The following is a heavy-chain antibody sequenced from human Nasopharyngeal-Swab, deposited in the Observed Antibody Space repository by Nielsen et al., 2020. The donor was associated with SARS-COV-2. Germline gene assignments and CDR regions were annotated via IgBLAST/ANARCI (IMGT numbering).Heavy chain of an antibody. CDR1: GFTFGDYA. CDR2: IRSEANGGTA. J-gene: IGHJ4*02. V-gene: IGHV3-49*04. D-gene: IGHD2-2*01. CDR3: TGYSTIFY. Sequence: GESLKISCTTSGFTFGDYAMSWVRQAPGKGLEWVGFIRSEANGGTAEHAVSVEGRFSISRDDSKSIAYLQMNSLKTEDTAVYYCTGYSTIFYWGQGTLVTVSS.